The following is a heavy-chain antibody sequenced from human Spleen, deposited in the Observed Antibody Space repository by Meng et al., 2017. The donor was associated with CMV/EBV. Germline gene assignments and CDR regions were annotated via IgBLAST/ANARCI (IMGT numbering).Heavy chain of an antibody. CDR3: AIGEGYCSSTSCYTTAFDI. CDR2: INPSGGST. J-gene: IGHJ3*02. CDR1: GYTFTSYY. Sequence: ASVKVSCKASGYTFTSYYMHWVRQAPGQGLEWMGIINPSGGSTSYAQKFQGRVTMTRDTSTSTVYMELSSLRSEATAVYYCAIGEGYCSSTSCYTTAFDIWGQGTMVTVSS. V-gene: IGHV1-46*01. D-gene: IGHD2-2*02.